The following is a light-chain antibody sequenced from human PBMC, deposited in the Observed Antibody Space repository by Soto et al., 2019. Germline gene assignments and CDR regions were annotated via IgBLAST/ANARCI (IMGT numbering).Light chain of an antibody. CDR2: LGS. CDR1: QTLLHSNGYNY. J-gene: IGKJ1*01. CDR3: MQSLQTPWT. Sequence: DIVMTQSPLSLPVTPGEPASISCRSSQTLLHSNGYNYLDWYLQKPGQSPQLLIYLGSNRASGVPDRFSGSGSGTGFTLKISRVEADDVGVYYCMQSLQTPWTFGQGIKVEIK. V-gene: IGKV2-28*01.